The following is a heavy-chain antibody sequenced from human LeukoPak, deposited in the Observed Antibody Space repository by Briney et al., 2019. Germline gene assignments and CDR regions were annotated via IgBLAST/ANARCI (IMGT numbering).Heavy chain of an antibody. CDR2: IRYDGSNK. J-gene: IGHJ4*02. Sequence: PGGSLRLSRAASGFTFSSYGMHWVRQAPGKGLEWVAFIRYDGSNKYYADSVKGRFTISRDNSKNTLYLQMNSLRAEDTAVYSCAKGLQWELPFDYWGQGNLVTVSS. V-gene: IGHV3-30*02. CDR1: GFTFSSYG. CDR3: AKGLQWELPFDY. D-gene: IGHD1-26*01.